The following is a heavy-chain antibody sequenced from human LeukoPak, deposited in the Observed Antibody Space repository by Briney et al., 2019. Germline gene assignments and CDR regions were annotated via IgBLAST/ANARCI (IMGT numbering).Heavy chain of an antibody. J-gene: IGHJ3*02. CDR1: GFTFSSYS. D-gene: IGHD1-26*01. CDR2: ISSSSSTI. CDR3: ARGVGATEGAFDI. V-gene: IGHV3-48*04. Sequence: PGGSLRLSCAASGFTFSSYSMNWVRQAPGKGLEWVSYISSSSSTIYYADSVKGRFTISRDNAKNSLYLQMNSLRAEDTAVYYCARGVGATEGAFDIWGQGTMVTVSS.